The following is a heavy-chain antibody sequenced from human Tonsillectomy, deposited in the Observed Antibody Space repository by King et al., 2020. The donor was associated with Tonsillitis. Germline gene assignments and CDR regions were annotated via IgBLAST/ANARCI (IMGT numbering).Heavy chain of an antibody. Sequence: QLVQSGAEVKKPGASVKVSCKASGYTFTSYGISWVRQAPGQGLEWMGWISAYNGNTNYAQKLQGRVTMTTDTSTSTAYMELRSLRSDDTAVYYCARAYYDYIWGSYRYTAVDYWGQGTLVTVSS. CDR3: ARAYYDYIWGSYRYTAVDY. J-gene: IGHJ4*02. CDR1: GYTFTSYG. CDR2: ISAYNGNT. D-gene: IGHD3-16*02. V-gene: IGHV1-18*04.